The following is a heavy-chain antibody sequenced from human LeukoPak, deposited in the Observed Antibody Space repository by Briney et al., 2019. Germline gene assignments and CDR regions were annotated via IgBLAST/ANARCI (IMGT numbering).Heavy chain of an antibody. J-gene: IGHJ4*02. CDR2: IYHGGPT. D-gene: IGHD3-22*01. CDR3: ARLLGRSYYSFDS. V-gene: IGHV4-39*01. CDR1: GGSITSNYHY. Sequence: SEALSLTCTVSGGSITSNYHYWGWICQPPGKGLELIGNIYHGGPTYYSRSLHSRITISVDTSKNQFYVNLRSVTAAHTAVYYWARLLGRSYYSFDSWGQGTLVTVSS.